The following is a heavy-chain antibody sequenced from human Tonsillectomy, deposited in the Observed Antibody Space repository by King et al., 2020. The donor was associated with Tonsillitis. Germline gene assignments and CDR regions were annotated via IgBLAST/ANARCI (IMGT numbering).Heavy chain of an antibody. CDR1: GGSISSYY. J-gene: IGHJ3*02. CDR2: IYYSGST. CDR3: AGAFRVRSVTPLAAFDI. D-gene: IGHD4-17*01. V-gene: IGHV4-59*01. Sequence: LQLQESGPGLVKPSETLSLTCTVSGGSISSYYWSWIRQPPGKGLEWIGYIYYSGSTNYNPSLKSRVTISVDTSKNQFSLKLSSVTAADTAVYYCAGAFRVRSVTPLAAFDIWGQGTMVTVSS.